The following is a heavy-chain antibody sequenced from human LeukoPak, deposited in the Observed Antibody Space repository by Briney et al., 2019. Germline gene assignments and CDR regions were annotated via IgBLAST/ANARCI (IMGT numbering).Heavy chain of an antibody. D-gene: IGHD4-17*01. J-gene: IGHJ4*02. V-gene: IGHV4-30-2*01. CDR3: ARERDYGYCDY. CDR2: MFHTGST. CDR1: GGSISSGGYS. Sequence: SETLSLTCAVSGGSISSGGYSWSWIRQPPGKGLEWIGFMFHTGSTHYSPPLQSRVTISVDRSKTQFSLRLSSVTAADTAVYYCARERDYGYCDYWGQGTLVTVSS.